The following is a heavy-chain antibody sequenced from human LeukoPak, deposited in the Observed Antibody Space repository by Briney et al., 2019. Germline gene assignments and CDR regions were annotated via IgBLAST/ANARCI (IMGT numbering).Heavy chain of an antibody. V-gene: IGHV5-51*01. Sequence: GEALKIYCKCSGYSFTSYWIGWVRQMPGKGLEWMGIIYPGDSDTRYSPSVQGQVTISADQSISTAYLQWSSLKASDTAMYYCARHWGGTTGTTGDYYYYMDVWGKGTTVTVSS. D-gene: IGHD1-1*01. CDR2: IYPGDSDT. J-gene: IGHJ6*03. CDR3: ARHWGGTTGTTGDYYYYMDV. CDR1: GYSFTSYW.